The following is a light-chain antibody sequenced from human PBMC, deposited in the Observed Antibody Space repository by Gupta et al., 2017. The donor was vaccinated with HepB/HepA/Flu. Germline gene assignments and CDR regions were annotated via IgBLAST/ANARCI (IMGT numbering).Light chain of an antibody. CDR1: ALPNKF. J-gene: IGLJ2*01. CDR3: QSEDSSGTYVV. Sequence: SYELTQPPSVSVSPGQTARITCSGDALPNKFVCWYQQKPGQAPVLVIYKDTQRPSGIPERFSGASSGTTGTLTISGVQAEDEADYYCQSEDSSGTYVVFGGGTKLTVL. V-gene: IGLV3-25*03. CDR2: KDT.